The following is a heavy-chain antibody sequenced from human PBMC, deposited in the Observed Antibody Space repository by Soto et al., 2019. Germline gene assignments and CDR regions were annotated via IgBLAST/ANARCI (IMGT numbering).Heavy chain of an antibody. CDR2: TYYRSKWYN. J-gene: IGHJ4*02. CDR3: ARGSNWYYAEVDY. D-gene: IGHD1-7*01. CDR1: GHSVSSHSAA. Sequence: SHTLSLTCAISGHSVSSHSAAWTWIRQSPARGLEWLGRTYYRSKWYNDYAVYVKSRITINPATTKNRFSLQMNSVTHEATAEYYCARGSNWYYAEVDYWGQGTLVTVSS. V-gene: IGHV6-1*01.